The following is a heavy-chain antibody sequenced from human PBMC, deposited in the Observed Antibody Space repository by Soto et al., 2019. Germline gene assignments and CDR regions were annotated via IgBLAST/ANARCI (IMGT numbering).Heavy chain of an antibody. J-gene: IGHJ4*02. Sequence: GGSLRLSCAASGFTFRDSAIQWVRQASGKGLEWVGRIRSKANDYATAYAASVKGRFTISRDDSKNTAYLQMNSLKTEDTAVYYCVRHVGETYFDYWGQGT. CDR1: GFTFRDSA. CDR3: VRHVGETYFDY. V-gene: IGHV3-73*01. D-gene: IGHD2-21*01. CDR2: IRSKANDYAT.